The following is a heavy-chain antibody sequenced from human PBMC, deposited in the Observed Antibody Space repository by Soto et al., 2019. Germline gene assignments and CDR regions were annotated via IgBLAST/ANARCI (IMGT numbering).Heavy chain of an antibody. Sequence: QVQLQESGPGLVKPSQTLSLTCTVSGGSINRADSYWSWIRQHPEKGLEWIGYIYFSGSTYYNPSLESRLTISIDTSKNQFSLRLSSVTAADTAVYYCARYSVNTYGLAQGIDYWGQGALVTVSS. D-gene: IGHD3-16*01. CDR1: GGSINRADSY. CDR2: IYFSGST. CDR3: ARYSVNTYGLAQGIDY. V-gene: IGHV4-31*03. J-gene: IGHJ4*02.